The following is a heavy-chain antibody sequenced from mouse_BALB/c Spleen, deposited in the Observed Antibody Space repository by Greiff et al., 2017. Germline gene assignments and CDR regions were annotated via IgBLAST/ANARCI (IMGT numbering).Heavy chain of an antibody. CDR3: AVTGSYWYFDV. Sequence: VQLQQSGPELVKPGASVKMSCKASGYTFTSYVMHWVKQKPGQGLEWIGYINPYNDGTKYNEKFKGKATLTSDKSSSTAYMELSSLTSEDSAVYYCAVTGSYWYFDVWGAGTTVTVSS. V-gene: IGHV1-14*01. D-gene: IGHD4-1*01. J-gene: IGHJ1*01. CDR2: INPYNDGT. CDR1: GYTFTSYV.